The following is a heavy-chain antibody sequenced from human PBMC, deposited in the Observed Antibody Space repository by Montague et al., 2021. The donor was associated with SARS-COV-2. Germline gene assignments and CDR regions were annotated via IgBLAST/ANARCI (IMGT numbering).Heavy chain of an antibody. V-gene: IGHV4-34*01. CDR1: GGSFSGYY. D-gene: IGHD3-3*01. Sequence: SETLSLTCAVYGGSFSGYYWSWIRQPPGKGLEWIGEVNHRGSTNYNPSLKSRVTISVDTSKNQFSLKMNSVSAADTAVYYCARGEVTIFGVLIMLPAAGALDIWGQGIMVSVSS. CDR3: ARGEVTIFGVLIMLPAAGALDI. CDR2: VNHRGST. J-gene: IGHJ3*02.